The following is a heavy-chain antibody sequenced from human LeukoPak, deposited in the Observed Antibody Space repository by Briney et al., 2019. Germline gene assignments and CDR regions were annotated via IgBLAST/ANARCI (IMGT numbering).Heavy chain of an antibody. D-gene: IGHD6-6*01. CDR3: ARHDAGIAARPFDN. CDR2: IHASGPT. CDR1: GYSISSGYY. V-gene: IGHV4-4*09. Sequence: PSETLSLTCTVSGYSISSGYYWSWIRRPPGKGLEWIAYIHASGPTNYNPSLKRRITISVDTSKNQFSLKLSSVTAADTAVYYCARHDAGIAARPFDNWGQGTLVTVSS. J-gene: IGHJ4*02.